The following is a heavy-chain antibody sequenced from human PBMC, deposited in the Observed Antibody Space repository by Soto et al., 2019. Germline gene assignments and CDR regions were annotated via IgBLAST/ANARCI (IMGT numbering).Heavy chain of an antibody. J-gene: IGHJ4*02. D-gene: IGHD3-10*01. CDR1: GYVFTSFG. CDR2: VRPYNGDT. CDR3: VRRMFPAFSSPYYYFDY. Sequence: ASVKVSCKTSGYVFTSFGISWVRQAPGQGLEWMGWVRPYNGDTKYAEKFQGRVTMTSDTSTTTGYMELRGLRSDDTAVYFCVRRMFPAFSSPYYYFDYWGQGTQVTVSS. V-gene: IGHV1-18*04.